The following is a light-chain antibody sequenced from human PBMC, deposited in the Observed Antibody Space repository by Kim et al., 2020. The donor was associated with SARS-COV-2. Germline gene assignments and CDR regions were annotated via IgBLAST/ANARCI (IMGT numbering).Light chain of an antibody. Sequence: SYELTQPPSVSVSPGQTASITCSGDKWGDKYACWYQQKPGQSPVLVFYQDRKRPSGIPERFSGSHSGHTATLTISGNQPMDEAGYYCQAWDSGTWVFGG. V-gene: IGLV3-1*01. J-gene: IGLJ2*01. CDR1: KWGDKY. CDR3: QAWDSGTWV. CDR2: QDR.